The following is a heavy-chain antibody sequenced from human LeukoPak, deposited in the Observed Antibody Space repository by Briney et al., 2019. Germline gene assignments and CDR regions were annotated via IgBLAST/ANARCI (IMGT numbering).Heavy chain of an antibody. CDR3: AKTESSSWPYFDY. CDR1: GFTFSSYG. V-gene: IGHV3-30*18. D-gene: IGHD6-13*01. CDR2: ISYDGSNK. Sequence: GRSLRLSCAASGFTFSSYGMHWVRQAPGKGLEWVAVISYDGSNKYYADSVKGRFTISRDNSKNTLYLQMNSLRAEDTAVYYCAKTESSSWPYFDYWGQGTLVTVSS. J-gene: IGHJ4*02.